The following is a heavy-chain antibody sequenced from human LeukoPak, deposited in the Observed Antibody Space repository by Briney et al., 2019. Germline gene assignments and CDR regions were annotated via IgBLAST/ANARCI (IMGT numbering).Heavy chain of an antibody. CDR1: GGSINSGGYY. CDR2: IYYSGKT. D-gene: IGHD3-22*01. Sequence: SETLSLTCTVSGGSINSGGYYWSWIRQHPGEGLEWIGYIYYSGKTYYNPSLESRVTISIDTSKNQFSLKLSSVTAADTAVYYCARGGYDSSGYSAYFFDYWGQGTLVTVSS. CDR3: ARGGYDSSGYSAYFFDY. J-gene: IGHJ4*02. V-gene: IGHV4-31*03.